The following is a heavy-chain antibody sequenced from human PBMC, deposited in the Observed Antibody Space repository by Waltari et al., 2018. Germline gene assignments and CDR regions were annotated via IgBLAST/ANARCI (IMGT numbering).Heavy chain of an antibody. J-gene: IGHJ6*02. Sequence: EVHLVESGGGLVQPGGSLDLSGAASGFPFSDFAMYWVRQVSGKGLEWVGHIRSKANNYATGNAASVKGRFTVSRDDSKNTAYLQMNSLRTEDTAIYYCTNFMSGWGQGTTVTVSS. V-gene: IGHV3-73*02. CDR1: GFPFSDFA. CDR2: IRSKANNYAT. D-gene: IGHD3-10*01. CDR3: TNFMSG.